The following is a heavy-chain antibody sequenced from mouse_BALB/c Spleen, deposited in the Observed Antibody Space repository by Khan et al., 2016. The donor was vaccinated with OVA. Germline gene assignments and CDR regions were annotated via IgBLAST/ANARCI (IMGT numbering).Heavy chain of an antibody. CDR3: ASHLPGSFAY. CDR1: GFTFSAYG. Sequence: EVQLVESGGDLVKPGGSLRLSCAASGFTFSAYGMSWVRQPPDKRLEWVATINSDGYYTYYPDTVTGLFTISRNNAENTLYLQMSSLKAEDTAIYYCASHLPGSFAYWGQGTLVTVSA. V-gene: IGHV5-6*01. J-gene: IGHJ3*01. CDR2: INSDGYYT.